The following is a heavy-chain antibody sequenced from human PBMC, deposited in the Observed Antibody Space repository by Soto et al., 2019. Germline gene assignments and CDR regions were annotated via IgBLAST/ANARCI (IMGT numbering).Heavy chain of an antibody. J-gene: IGHJ6*02. D-gene: IGHD2-8*01. Sequence: QVQLVESGGGVVQPGRSLRLSCAASGFTFSSYAMHWVRQAPGKGLEWVAVISYDGSNKYYADSVKGRFTISRDNSKNTLYLQMNSLRAEDTAVYYCARDIVLMVYARPGGGGYYYGMDVWGQGTTVTVSS. CDR3: ARDIVLMVYARPGGGGYYYGMDV. CDR1: GFTFSSYA. CDR2: ISYDGSNK. V-gene: IGHV3-30-3*01.